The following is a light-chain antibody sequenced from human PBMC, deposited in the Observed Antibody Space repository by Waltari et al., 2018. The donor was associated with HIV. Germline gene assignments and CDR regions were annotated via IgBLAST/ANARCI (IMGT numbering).Light chain of an antibody. Sequence: QSVLTQPPSLSGIPGLRLTIPCTGSNSNIGADYDVHWYQHLPGTAPKVLIYGNTNRPSGVPDRFSGSKSGASASLVITGLQAEDEADYYCQSYDNSLSGTYVFGGGTKVNVL. V-gene: IGLV1-40*01. J-gene: IGLJ1*01. CDR1: NSNIGADYD. CDR2: GNT. CDR3: QSYDNSLSGTYV.